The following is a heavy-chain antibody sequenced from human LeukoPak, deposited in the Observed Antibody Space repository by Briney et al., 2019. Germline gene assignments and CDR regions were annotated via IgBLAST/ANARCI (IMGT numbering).Heavy chain of an antibody. D-gene: IGHD2-8*01. Sequence: GESLKISCKGSGYSFTSYWIAWVRQMPGKGLEWMGIIYPGDSDTRYSPSFEGQVTISADKSIRTAYLQWSSLKVSDTAMYYCARSAGVYARFDPWGQGTLVTVSS. V-gene: IGHV5-51*01. CDR3: ARSAGVYARFDP. CDR2: IYPGDSDT. J-gene: IGHJ5*02. CDR1: GYSFTSYW.